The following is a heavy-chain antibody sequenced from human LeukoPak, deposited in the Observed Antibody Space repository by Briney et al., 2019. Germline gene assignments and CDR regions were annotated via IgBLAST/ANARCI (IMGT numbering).Heavy chain of an antibody. CDR3: ARVSAGRLHDAFDI. Sequence: GGSLRLSCAASGFTLSSYSMNWVRQAPGKGLEWVSSISSSSSYIYYADSVKGRFTISRDNAKNSLYLQMNSLRAEDTAVYYCARVSAGRLHDAFDIWGQGTMVTVSS. CDR2: ISSSSSYI. CDR1: GFTLSSYS. V-gene: IGHV3-21*01. J-gene: IGHJ3*02.